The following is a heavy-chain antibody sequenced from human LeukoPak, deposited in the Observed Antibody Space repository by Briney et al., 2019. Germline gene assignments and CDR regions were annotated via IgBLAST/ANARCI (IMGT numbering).Heavy chain of an antibody. CDR1: RFTFSRYA. V-gene: IGHV3-30*04. J-gene: IGHJ4*02. CDR2: ISYDGSNK. Sequence: GGSPRLSCAASRFTFSRYAMHCVRQAPGKGLERVADISYDGSNKYYAASVKGRFTISRDNSKNTLYIKMNSFRAEHTHAHYCARGAKVTTESVDYWGQGTLVTVSS. D-gene: IGHD4-17*01. CDR3: ARGAKVTTESVDY.